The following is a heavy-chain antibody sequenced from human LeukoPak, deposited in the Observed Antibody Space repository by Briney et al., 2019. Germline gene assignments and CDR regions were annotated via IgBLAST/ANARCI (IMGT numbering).Heavy chain of an antibody. CDR2: ITSSGSYT. J-gene: IGHJ4*02. D-gene: IGHD5-12*01. Sequence: GPLRLSCAASGFTFTDYYMTWIRQAPGKGLEWVSYITSSGSYTNYADSVKGRFTISRDNANNSLYLQMNSLRAEDTAVYYCARYPVGNYDSGFDYWGQGSLVIVSS. V-gene: IGHV3-11*06. CDR1: GFTFTDYY. CDR3: ARYPVGNYDSGFDY.